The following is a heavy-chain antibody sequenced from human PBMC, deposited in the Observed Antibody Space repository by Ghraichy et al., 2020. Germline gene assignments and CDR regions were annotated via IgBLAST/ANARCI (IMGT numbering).Heavy chain of an antibody. CDR3: VKAGVFDGSVSGYEY. V-gene: IGHV3-64D*06. D-gene: IGHD5-12*01. CDR2: ISSNGGST. Sequence: GGSLRLSCSASGFTFSSYAMHWVRQAPGKGLEYVSAISSNGGSTYYADSVKGRFTISRDNSKNTLYLQMSSLRAEDTAVYYCVKAGVFDGSVSGYEYWGQGTLVTVSS. J-gene: IGHJ4*02. CDR1: GFTFSSYA.